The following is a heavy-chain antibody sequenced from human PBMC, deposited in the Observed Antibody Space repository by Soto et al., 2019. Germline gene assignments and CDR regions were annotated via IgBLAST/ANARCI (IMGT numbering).Heavy chain of an antibody. CDR1: GYTFTSYA. J-gene: IGHJ4*02. Sequence: QVQLVQSGAEVKKPGASVKVSCKASGYTFTSYAMHWVRQAPGQRLEWMGWINAGNGNTKYSQKFQGRITITRDTSASTAYMELSSLRSEDTAVYYCAIIVGATVFFDYWGQGTLVTVSS. D-gene: IGHD1-26*01. V-gene: IGHV1-3*01. CDR2: INAGNGNT. CDR3: AIIVGATVFFDY.